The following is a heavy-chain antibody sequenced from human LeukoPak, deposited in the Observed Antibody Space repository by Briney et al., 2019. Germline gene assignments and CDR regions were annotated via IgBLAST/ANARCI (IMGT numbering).Heavy chain of an antibody. CDR3: ARDPTTVQTFGD. Sequence: PGGSLRLSCAASGFTFSTYWMHWVRQAPGKGLVWVSRINSDGSSTSYADSVKGRFTISRDNAKNQLYLQMNSLRAEDTAVYYCARDPTTVQTFGDWGQGTLVSVSS. J-gene: IGHJ4*02. CDR1: GFTFSTYW. V-gene: IGHV3-74*01. D-gene: IGHD4-17*01. CDR2: INSDGSST.